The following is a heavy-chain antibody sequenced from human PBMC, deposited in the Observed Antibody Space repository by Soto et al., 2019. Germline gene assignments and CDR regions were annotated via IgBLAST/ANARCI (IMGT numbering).Heavy chain of an antibody. CDR2: INHSGST. V-gene: IGHV4-34*01. Sequence: PSETLSLTCAVYGGSFSGYYWSWIRQPPGKGLEWIGEINHSGSTNYNPSLKSRVTISVDTSKNQFSLKLSSVTAADTAVYYCACADINGYSSGWYWFDPWGQGTLVTVSS. J-gene: IGHJ5*02. CDR1: GGSFSGYY. D-gene: IGHD6-19*01. CDR3: ACADINGYSSGWYWFDP.